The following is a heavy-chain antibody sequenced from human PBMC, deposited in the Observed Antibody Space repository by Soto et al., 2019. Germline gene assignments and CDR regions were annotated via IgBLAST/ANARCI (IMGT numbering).Heavy chain of an antibody. CDR3: AKAQYQLLISDRFDY. CDR1: GFTFSNAW. CDR2: IKSKTDGGTT. V-gene: IGHV3-15*05. J-gene: IGHJ4*02. Sequence: EVQLVESGGGLVKPGGSLRLSCAASGFTFSNAWMSWVRQAPGKGLEWVGRIKSKTDGGTTDYAAPVKGRFTISRDNAKNSLYLQMNSLRAEDTALYYCAKAQYQLLISDRFDYWGQGTLVTVSS. D-gene: IGHD2-2*01.